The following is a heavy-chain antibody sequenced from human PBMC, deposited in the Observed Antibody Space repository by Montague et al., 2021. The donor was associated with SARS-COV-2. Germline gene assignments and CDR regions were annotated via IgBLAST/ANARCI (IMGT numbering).Heavy chain of an antibody. D-gene: IGHD3-16*02. Sequence: SETLSLTCSVSVDCIRRSGYSWSWIPQPPAPGLVWIGTASYSGSTNYNPSLKSRVTMPVDTSKNQFSLELRSVTAADTAVYYCARLGFVELWLNLGWFDPWGQGTLVTVSS. V-gene: IGHV4-39*01. CDR3: ARLGFVELWLNLGWFDP. CDR1: VDCIRRSGYS. J-gene: IGHJ5*02. CDR2: ASYSGST.